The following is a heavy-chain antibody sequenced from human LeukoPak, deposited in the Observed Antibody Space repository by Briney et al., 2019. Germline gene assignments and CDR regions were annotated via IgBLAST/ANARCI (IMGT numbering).Heavy chain of an antibody. CDR1: GYTFTSYG. Sequence: ASVKVSCKASGYTFTSYGISWVRQAPGQGLEWMGWISAYNGNTNYAQKLQGRVTMTTDTSTSTAYMELRSLRSDDTAVYYCARDFRFLAWLFGDYFDYWGQGTLVTVSS. CDR3: ARDFRFLAWLFGDYFDY. V-gene: IGHV1-18*01. CDR2: ISAYNGNT. D-gene: IGHD3-3*01. J-gene: IGHJ4*02.